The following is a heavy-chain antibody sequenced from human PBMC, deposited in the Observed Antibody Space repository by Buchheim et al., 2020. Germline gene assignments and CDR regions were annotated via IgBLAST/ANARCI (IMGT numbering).Heavy chain of an antibody. D-gene: IGHD3-3*02. CDR1: GFSFSSYW. CDR3: ARGAFADGLDA. CDR2: VKRDGSET. J-gene: IGHJ6*02. Sequence: EVQLVESGGGLVQPGGSLRLSCAASGFSFSSYWMNWVRQAPGKGLVWISRVKRDGSETFYADNVKGRFTTSRDNDKNTLYLQMNSLRAEDTAVYYCARGAFADGLDAWGQGTT. V-gene: IGHV3-74*01.